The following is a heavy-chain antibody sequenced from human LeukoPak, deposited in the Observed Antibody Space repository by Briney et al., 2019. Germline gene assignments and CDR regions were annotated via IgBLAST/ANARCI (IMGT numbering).Heavy chain of an antibody. CDR3: ASSWYAWFDP. Sequence: SETLSLTCTVSGGSISSSSYYWGWIRQPPGKGLEWIGSIYYSGSTYYNPPLKSRVTISVDTSKNQFSLKLSSVTAADTAVYYCASSWYAWFDPWGQGTLVTVSS. CDR1: GGSISSSSYY. V-gene: IGHV4-39*07. D-gene: IGHD6-13*01. J-gene: IGHJ5*02. CDR2: IYYSGST.